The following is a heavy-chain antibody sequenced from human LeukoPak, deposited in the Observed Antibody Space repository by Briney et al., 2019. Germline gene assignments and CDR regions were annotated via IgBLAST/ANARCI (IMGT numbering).Heavy chain of an antibody. D-gene: IGHD2-8*01. CDR1: GGSITSYY. J-gene: IGHJ4*02. CDR2: IYYSGST. Sequence: SSETLSLTCTVSGGSITSYYWNWIRQPPGKGLEWIGYIYYSGSTNYNPSLKSRVTMPIDTSKNQFSLKLSSVTAADTAVYYCARGAKAYCTNGVCYLDYWGQGTLVTVSS. V-gene: IGHV4-59*01. CDR3: ARGAKAYCTNGVCYLDY.